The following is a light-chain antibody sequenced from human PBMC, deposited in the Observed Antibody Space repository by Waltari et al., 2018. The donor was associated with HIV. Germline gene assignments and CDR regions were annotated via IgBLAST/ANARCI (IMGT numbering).Light chain of an antibody. J-gene: IGKJ2*01. CDR1: QSMGSY. CDR2: AAS. CDR3: QQGYSTPYT. V-gene: IGKV1-39*01. Sequence: DIQMTQSPSSLSASVGDRVTITCRASQSMGSYLNWYQHKPGKAPNLLIYAASSLQSGVPSRFSGSGSGTHFTLTITSLQPEDFATYYCQQGYSTPYTFGQGTKLEIK.